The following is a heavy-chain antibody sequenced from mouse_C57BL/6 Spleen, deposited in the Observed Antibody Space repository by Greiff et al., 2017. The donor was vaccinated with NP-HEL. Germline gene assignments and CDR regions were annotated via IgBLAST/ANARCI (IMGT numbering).Heavy chain of an antibody. V-gene: IGHV1-15*01. CDR2: IAPETGGT. Sequence: QVQLQQSGAELVRPGASVTLSCKASGYTFTDYEMHWVKQTPVHGLEWIGAIAPETGGTAYNQKFKGKAILTADKSSSTAYMELRSLTSEDSAVYYCTKAPTGYAMDYWGQGTSVTVSS. CDR1: GYTFTDYE. J-gene: IGHJ4*01. D-gene: IGHD4-1*02. CDR3: TKAPTGYAMDY.